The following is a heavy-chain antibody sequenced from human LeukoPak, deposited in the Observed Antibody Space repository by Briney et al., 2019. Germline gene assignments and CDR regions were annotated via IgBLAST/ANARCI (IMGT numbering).Heavy chain of an antibody. D-gene: IGHD6-13*01. CDR1: GFTFSSYA. Sequence: GGSLRLSCAASGFTFSSYAMSWVRQAPGKGLEWVSAISGSGGSTYYADSVKGRFTISRDDSKNTLYLQMNSLRAEDTAVYYCAKGASSSWYAYYFDYWGQGTLVTVSS. CDR2: ISGSGGST. CDR3: AKGASSSWYAYYFDY. V-gene: IGHV3-23*01. J-gene: IGHJ4*02.